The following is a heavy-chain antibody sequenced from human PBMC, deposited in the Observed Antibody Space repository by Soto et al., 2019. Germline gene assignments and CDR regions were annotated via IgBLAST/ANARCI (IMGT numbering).Heavy chain of an antibody. CDR3: ARIIVGATRYFDY. V-gene: IGHV1-2*02. Sequence: ASVKVSCKASGYTFTGYYMHWVRQAPGQGLEWMGWINPNSGGTNYAQKFQRRVTMTRDTSISTAYMELSRLRSDDTAVYYCARIIVGATRYFDYWGQGTLVTVSS. CDR2: INPNSGGT. D-gene: IGHD1-26*01. J-gene: IGHJ4*02. CDR1: GYTFTGYY.